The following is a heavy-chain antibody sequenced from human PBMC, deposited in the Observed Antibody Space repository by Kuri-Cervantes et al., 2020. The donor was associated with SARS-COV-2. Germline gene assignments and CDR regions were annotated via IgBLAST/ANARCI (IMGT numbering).Heavy chain of an antibody. CDR1: GGSISSYY. CDR3: ARVDGSWYFFY. D-gene: IGHD6-13*01. CDR2: IYYSGST. Sequence: GSLRLSCTVAGGSISSYYWGWIRQPLGKGLEWIGSIYYSGSTYYNPSLKSRVTISVDTSKNQFSLKLSSVTAADTAVYYCARVDGSWYFFYWGQGTLVTDSS. J-gene: IGHJ4*02. V-gene: IGHV4-39*07.